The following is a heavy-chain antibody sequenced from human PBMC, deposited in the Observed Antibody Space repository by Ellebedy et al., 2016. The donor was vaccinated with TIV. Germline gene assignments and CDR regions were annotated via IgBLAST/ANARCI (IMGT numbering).Heavy chain of an antibody. Sequence: ASVKVSCKASGGTFSSYAISWVRQAPGQGLEWMGGIIPIFGTANYAQKFQGRVTITADESTSTAYMELSSLRSEDTAVYYCARDTPRVGQHEDWGQGTLVTVSS. CDR1: GGTFSSYA. CDR2: IIPIFGTA. V-gene: IGHV1-69*13. CDR3: ARDTPRVGQHED. D-gene: IGHD6-13*01. J-gene: IGHJ4*02.